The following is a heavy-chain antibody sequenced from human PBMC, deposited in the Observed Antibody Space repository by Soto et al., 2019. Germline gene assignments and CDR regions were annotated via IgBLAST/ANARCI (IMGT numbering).Heavy chain of an antibody. CDR2: ISATGGST. Sequence: EVQLMESGGGLVQPGGSLRLSCAASGFTFDNYAMNWVRQAPGKGLEWVSGISATGGSTYYAASVRGRFGISRDNSKNTLDLQMNSLRAEDTAVYYCARSLDVFLWLGELLSLGFDSWGHGTLVTASS. CDR1: GFTFDNYA. D-gene: IGHD3-10*01. J-gene: IGHJ4*01. CDR3: ARSLDVFLWLGELLSLGFDS. V-gene: IGHV3-23*01.